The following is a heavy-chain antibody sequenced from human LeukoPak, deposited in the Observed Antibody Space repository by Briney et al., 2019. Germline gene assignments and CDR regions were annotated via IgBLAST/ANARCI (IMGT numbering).Heavy chain of an antibody. V-gene: IGHV3-9*01. CDR2: ISWNSGSI. J-gene: IGHJ4*02. CDR1: GFTFDDYA. CDR3: AKEDSSGYYYVPGLNSGSDY. D-gene: IGHD3-22*01. Sequence: PGGSLRLSCAASGFTFDDYAMHWVRQAPGKGLEWVSGISWNSGSIGYADSGKGRFTISRDNAKNSLYLQMNSLGAEDTALYYCAKEDSSGYYYVPGLNSGSDYWGQGTLVTVSS.